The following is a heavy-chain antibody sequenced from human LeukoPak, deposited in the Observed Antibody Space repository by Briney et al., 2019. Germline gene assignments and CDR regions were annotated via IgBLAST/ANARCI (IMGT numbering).Heavy chain of an antibody. D-gene: IGHD6-13*01. J-gene: IGHJ4*02. Sequence: SETLSLTCAVYGGSFSGYYWSWIRRPPGKGLEWIGEINHSGSTNYNPSLKSRVTISVDTSKNQFSLKLSSVTAADTAVYYCARGLSAAPPGRYWGQGTLVAVSS. CDR2: INHSGST. CDR3: ARGLSAAPPGRY. V-gene: IGHV4-34*01. CDR1: GGSFSGYY.